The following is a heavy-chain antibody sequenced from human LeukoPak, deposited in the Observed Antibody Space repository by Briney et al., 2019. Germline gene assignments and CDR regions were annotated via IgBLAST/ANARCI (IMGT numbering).Heavy chain of an antibody. CDR1: GYTLTELS. Sequence: ASVKVSCKVSGYTLTELSMHWVRQAPGKGLEWMGGFDPEDGETIYAQKLQGRVTMTTDTSTSTAYMELRSLRSEDTAVYYCARGGGDYWGQGTLVTVSS. J-gene: IGHJ4*02. D-gene: IGHD3-10*01. CDR2: FDPEDGET. CDR3: ARGGGDY. V-gene: IGHV1-24*01.